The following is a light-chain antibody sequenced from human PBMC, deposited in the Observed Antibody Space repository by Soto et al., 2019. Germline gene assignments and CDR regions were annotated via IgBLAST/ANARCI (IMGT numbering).Light chain of an antibody. CDR1: SSDVGAYNS. Sequence: QSVLAQPASVSGSPGQSITISCTGTSSDVGAYNSVSWYQQHPHRAPQVIIYKGTQRPSGVSNRFSGSTSGNAASLTISALQADDESCYCCCCDVPDSPSVFGTG. V-gene: IGLV2-23*01. CDR2: KGT. J-gene: IGLJ1*01. CDR3: CCDVPDSPSV.